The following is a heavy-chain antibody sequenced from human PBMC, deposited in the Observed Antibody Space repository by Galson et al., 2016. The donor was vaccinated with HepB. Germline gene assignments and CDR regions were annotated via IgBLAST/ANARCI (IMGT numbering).Heavy chain of an antibody. CDR3: ARVTENYYDAS. V-gene: IGHV1-2*02. D-gene: IGHD3-22*01. Sequence: SVTVSCKASGYTFTDYYMHWVRQAPGQGLEWMGWINPNRVGTDYALKFQARDTMTRDTSISTAYMELGRLRSDDTAVYYCARVTENYYDASWGQGTLITVSS. CDR2: INPNRVGT. J-gene: IGHJ4*02. CDR1: GYTFTDYY.